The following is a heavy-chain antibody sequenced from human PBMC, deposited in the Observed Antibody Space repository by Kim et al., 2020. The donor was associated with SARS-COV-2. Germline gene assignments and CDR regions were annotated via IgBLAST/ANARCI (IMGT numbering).Heavy chain of an antibody. CDR2: IYYSGST. V-gene: IGHV4-39*01. CDR3: ARHLRGTMIVVVITPLNYFDY. Sequence: SETLSLTCTVSGGSISSSSYYWGWIRQPPGKGLEWIGSIYYSGSTYYNPSLKSLVTISVDTSKNQFSLKLSSVTAADTAVYYCARHLRGTMIVVVITPLNYFDYWGQRALVTVSS. CDR1: GGSISSSSYY. J-gene: IGHJ4*02. D-gene: IGHD3-22*01.